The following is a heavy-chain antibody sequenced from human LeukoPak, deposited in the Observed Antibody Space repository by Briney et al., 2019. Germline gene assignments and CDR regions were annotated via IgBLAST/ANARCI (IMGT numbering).Heavy chain of an antibody. J-gene: IGHJ4*02. Sequence: GGSLRLSCAASGFTFSSYSMNWVRQAPGKGLEWVSSIRVRSDSTHYADSVQGRFTISRDDSKNTLYLQMNRLRAEDTAVYYCAKVYDTSGYYFFFDYWGQGTLVTVSS. CDR3: AKVYDTSGYYFFFDY. CDR2: IRVRSDST. V-gene: IGHV3-23*01. D-gene: IGHD3-22*01. CDR1: GFTFSSYS.